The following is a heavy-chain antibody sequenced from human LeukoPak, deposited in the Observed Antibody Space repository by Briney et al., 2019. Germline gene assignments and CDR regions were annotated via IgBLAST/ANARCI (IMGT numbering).Heavy chain of an antibody. CDR2: IYYSGSA. CDR3: ASGGPYSWFDP. V-gene: IGHV4-59*01. CDR1: GGSISSYY. D-gene: IGHD3-3*01. Sequence: PSETLSLTCTVSGGSISSYYWSWIRQRPGKGLEWIGYIYYSGSAKYNTSLKRRATISVDTSKNQFSRKLSSVSGADTAVYCGASGGPYSWFDPWGQGTLVAVSS. J-gene: IGHJ5*02.